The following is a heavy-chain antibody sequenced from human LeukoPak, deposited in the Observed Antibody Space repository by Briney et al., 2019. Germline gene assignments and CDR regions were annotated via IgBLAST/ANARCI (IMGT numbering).Heavy chain of an antibody. CDR3: ALGGDRVVVPAAIQDYYYGMDV. CDR2: MNPNSGNT. D-gene: IGHD2-2*02. Sequence: ASVKVSCKASGYTFTSYDINWVRQATGQGLEWMGWMNPNSGNTVYAQKFQGRVTMTRNTSISTAYMELSSLRSEDTAVYYCALGGDRVVVPAAIQDYYYGMDVWGQGTTVTVSS. J-gene: IGHJ6*02. CDR1: GYTFTSYD. V-gene: IGHV1-8*01.